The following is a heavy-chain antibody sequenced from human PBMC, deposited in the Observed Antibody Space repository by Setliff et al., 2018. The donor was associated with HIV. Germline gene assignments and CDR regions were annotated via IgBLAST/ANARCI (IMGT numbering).Heavy chain of an antibody. Sequence: PGGSLRLSCAASVFTFSSYIMNWVRQAPGKGLEWVSSISCRGSYIYYADSVKGRFTISRDNAKNSLYLQMNSLRAEDTAVYYCARGPYYNDSSGPFDSWGQGTLVTVSS. CDR2: ISCRGSYI. V-gene: IGHV3-21*01. J-gene: IGHJ4*02. D-gene: IGHD3-22*01. CDR1: VFTFSSYI. CDR3: ARGPYYNDSSGPFDS.